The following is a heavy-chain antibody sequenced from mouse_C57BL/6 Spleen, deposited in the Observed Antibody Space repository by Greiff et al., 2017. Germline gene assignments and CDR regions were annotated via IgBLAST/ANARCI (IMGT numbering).Heavy chain of an antibody. D-gene: IGHD2-1*01. CDR1: GYAFTNYL. CDR2: INPGSGGT. V-gene: IGHV1-54*01. J-gene: IGHJ2*01. Sequence: VQLQQSGAELVRPGTSVKVSCKASGYAFTNYLIEWVKQRPGQGLEWIGVINPGSGGTNYNEKFKGKATLTADKSSSTAYMQLSSLTSEDSAVYFCAMIYYCNSYYFDYWGQGTTLTVSS. CDR3: AMIYYCNSYYFDY.